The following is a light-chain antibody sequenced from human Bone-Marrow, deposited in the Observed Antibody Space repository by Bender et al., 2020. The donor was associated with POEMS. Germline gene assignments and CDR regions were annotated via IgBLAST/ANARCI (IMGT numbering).Light chain of an antibody. CDR3: GVWDSSLSSGEWL. Sequence: QSVLTQPPSVSAAPGQKVTISCSGSSSNVGKNFVSWFQQFPGTAPKLLIFDNTERLSGIPERFSGSRSGTSATLTITGLQTGDEADYYCGVWDSSLSSGEWLFGGGTKLTVL. J-gene: IGLJ3*02. V-gene: IGLV1-51*01. CDR2: DNT. CDR1: SSNVGKNF.